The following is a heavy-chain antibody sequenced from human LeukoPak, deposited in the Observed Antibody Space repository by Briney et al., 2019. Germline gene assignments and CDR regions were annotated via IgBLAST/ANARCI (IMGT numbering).Heavy chain of an antibody. Sequence: SETLSLTCTVSGGSISSDHWSWIRQPPGKGLEWIGYIYYIGSTNYNPSLKSRITISVDTSKSHFSRKLSSVTAADTAVYYCARVVGATGSSDYWGQGTLVTVSS. CDR1: GGSISSDH. J-gene: IGHJ4*02. V-gene: IGHV4-59*01. CDR2: IYYIGST. CDR3: ARVVGATGSSDY. D-gene: IGHD1-26*01.